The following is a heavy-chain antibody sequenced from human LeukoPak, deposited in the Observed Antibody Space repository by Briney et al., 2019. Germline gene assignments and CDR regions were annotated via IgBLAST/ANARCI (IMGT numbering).Heavy chain of an antibody. CDR3: ARDSGNYLDAFDI. CDR2: ISSSSSYI. J-gene: IGHJ3*02. D-gene: IGHD1-7*01. V-gene: IGHV3-21*01. Sequence: GGSLRLSCAASGFTFSRHSINWVRQAPGKGLEWVSSISSSSSYIYYADSVKGRFTISRDNAKNLLYLQMNSLRAEDTAVYYCARDSGNYLDAFDIWGQGTMVTVSS. CDR1: GFTFSRHS.